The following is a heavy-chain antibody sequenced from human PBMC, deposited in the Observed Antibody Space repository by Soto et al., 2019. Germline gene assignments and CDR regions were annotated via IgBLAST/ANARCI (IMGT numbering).Heavy chain of an antibody. Sequence: EVQLVESGGGLVQPGRPLRLSCAASGFTFDDYAMHWVRQAPGKGLEWVSGISWNSGSIGYADSVKGRFTISRDNAKNSLYLQMNSLRAEDTALYYCAKDSIAVADDWYFDLWGRGTLVTVSS. J-gene: IGHJ2*01. CDR3: AKDSIAVADDWYFDL. CDR1: GFTFDDYA. D-gene: IGHD6-19*01. V-gene: IGHV3-9*01. CDR2: ISWNSGSI.